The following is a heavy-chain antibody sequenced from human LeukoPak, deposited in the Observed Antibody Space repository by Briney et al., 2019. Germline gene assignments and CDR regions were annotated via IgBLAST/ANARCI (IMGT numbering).Heavy chain of an antibody. CDR1: GFTFSSYE. Sequence: GGALRLSCAASGFTFSSYEMNWVRQAPGKGLEWVSYISSSGSTIYYADSVKGRFTISRDNAKNSLYLQMNSLRAEDTAVYYCARSQGYYDSSGYYIRWGQGTLVTVSS. D-gene: IGHD3-22*01. CDR3: ARSQGYYDSSGYYIR. V-gene: IGHV3-48*03. CDR2: ISSSGSTI. J-gene: IGHJ4*02.